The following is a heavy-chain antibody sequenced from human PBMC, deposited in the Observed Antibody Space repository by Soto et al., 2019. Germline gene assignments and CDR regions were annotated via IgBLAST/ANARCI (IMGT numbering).Heavy chain of an antibody. J-gene: IGHJ6*03. D-gene: IGHD6-13*01. CDR1: GFTFSSYW. V-gene: IGHV3-74*01. CDR3: ARANSSSSHYYYMDV. Sequence: GGYLRLSCAASGFTFSSYWMHWVRQAPGKGLVWVSRINSDGSSTSYADSVKGRFTISRDNAKNTLYLQMNSLRAEDTAVYYCARANSSSSHYYYMDVWGKGTTVTVSS. CDR2: INSDGSST.